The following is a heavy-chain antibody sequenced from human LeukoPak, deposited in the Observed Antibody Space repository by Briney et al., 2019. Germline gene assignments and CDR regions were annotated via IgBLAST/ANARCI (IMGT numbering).Heavy chain of an antibody. Sequence: SETLSLTCTVSGGSISTSSYYWGWVRQPPGKGLEWIGNIFYSGSTYYSPSLKSRVTISLDTSRNQFSLKLNSVTAADTAVYYCAKSNGYGLVDIWGKGTTVTISS. J-gene: IGHJ6*04. CDR1: GGSISTSSYY. CDR2: IFYSGST. D-gene: IGHD3-10*01. V-gene: IGHV4-39*07. CDR3: AKSNGYGLVDI.